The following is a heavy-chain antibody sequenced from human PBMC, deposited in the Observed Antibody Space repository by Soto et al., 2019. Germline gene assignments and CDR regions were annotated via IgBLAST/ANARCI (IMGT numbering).Heavy chain of an antibody. J-gene: IGHJ4*02. D-gene: IGHD2-2*01. V-gene: IGHV3-9*01. Sequence: EVQLVQSGGGLVQPGRSLRLSCAATGFAFDEYVMHWVRQAPGKGLEWVGSIGWNGPSIDYADSVKGRFTISRDNAKNSLFLQMNSLTTEDTALYFCAKSRVVPYFDRWGQGTLVTVSS. CDR1: GFAFDEYV. CDR2: IGWNGPSI. CDR3: AKSRVVPYFDR.